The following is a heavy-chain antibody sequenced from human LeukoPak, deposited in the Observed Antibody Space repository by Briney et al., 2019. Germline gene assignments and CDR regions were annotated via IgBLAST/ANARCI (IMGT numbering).Heavy chain of an antibody. CDR1: GFTVSSNY. CDR3: ASGYDGGAFYDY. Sequence: GGSLRLSCAASGFTVSSNYMSWVRQAPGKGLEWVSVIYSGGATFYADSVKGRFTISRDNSKNTVYLQMNSPRADDTAVYFCASGYDGGAFYDYWGQGSLVTVSS. J-gene: IGHJ4*02. D-gene: IGHD3-22*01. CDR2: IYSGGAT. V-gene: IGHV3-66*01.